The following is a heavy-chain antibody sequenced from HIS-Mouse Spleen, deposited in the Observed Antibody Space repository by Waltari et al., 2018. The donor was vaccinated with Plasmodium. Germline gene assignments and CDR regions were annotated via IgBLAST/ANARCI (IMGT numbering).Heavy chain of an antibody. V-gene: IGHV4-39*07. D-gene: IGHD1-7*01. CDR3: ARDRITGTSYFDY. J-gene: IGHJ4*02. CDR2: IYYSGST. CDR1: GGSICSSSYY. Sequence: QLQLQESGPGLVKPSENLSLTCTVSGGSICSSSYYWGWIRQPPGKGLEWFGGIYYSGSTYYNPSLKSRVTISVDTSKNQFSLKLSSVTAADTAVYYCARDRITGTSYFDYWGQGTLVTVSS.